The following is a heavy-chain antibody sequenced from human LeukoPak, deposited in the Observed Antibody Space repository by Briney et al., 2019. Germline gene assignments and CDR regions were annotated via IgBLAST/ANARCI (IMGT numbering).Heavy chain of an antibody. D-gene: IGHD3-10*01. CDR2: IYHSGST. V-gene: IGHV4-38-2*02. J-gene: IGHJ5*02. CDR1: GYSISSGYY. Sequence: SETLSLTCTVSGYSISSGYYWGWIRQPPGKGLEWIGSIYHSGSTYYNPSLKSRVTISVDTSKNQFSLKLSSVTAADTAVYYCARGITLNWFDPWGQGTLVTVSS. CDR3: ARGITLNWFDP.